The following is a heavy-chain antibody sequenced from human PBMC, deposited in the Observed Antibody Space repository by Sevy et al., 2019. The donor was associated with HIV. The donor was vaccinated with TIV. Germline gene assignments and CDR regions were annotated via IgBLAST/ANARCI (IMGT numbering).Heavy chain of an antibody. Sequence: ASVKVSCKASGGTFSSYAISWVRQAPGQGLEWMGGIIPSFGTANYAQKFQGRVTITADESTSTAYMELSSLRSEDTAVYYCADHKIAADYYYYGMDVWGQGTTVTVSS. CDR3: ADHKIAADYYYYGMDV. CDR1: GGTFSSYA. V-gene: IGHV1-69*13. CDR2: IIPSFGTA. D-gene: IGHD6-13*01. J-gene: IGHJ6*02.